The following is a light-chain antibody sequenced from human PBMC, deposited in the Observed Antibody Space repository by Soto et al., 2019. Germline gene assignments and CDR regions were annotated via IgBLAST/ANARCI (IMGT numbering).Light chain of an antibody. CDR2: GAS. J-gene: IGKJ1*01. Sequence: EIVLTQSPGTLSLSPGEAATLSCRASQSVTSSYLAWYQQKPGQAPRLLIYGASSRATGIPDRFSGSGSGTDFILTISRLEPEDFAVYYCRQYGSSPLTFGQGTKVEI. CDR1: QSVTSSY. V-gene: IGKV3-20*01. CDR3: RQYGSSPLT.